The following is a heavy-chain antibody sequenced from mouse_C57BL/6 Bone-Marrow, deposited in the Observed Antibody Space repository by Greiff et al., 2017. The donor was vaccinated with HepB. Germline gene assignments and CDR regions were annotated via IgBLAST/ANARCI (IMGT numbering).Heavy chain of an antibody. D-gene: IGHD1-1*01. Sequence: EVQLQESGAGLVKPGGSLTLSCAASGFTFSSYAMSWVRQTPEKRLEWVAYISSGGDYIYYADTVKGRFTISRDNARNTLYLQMSSLKSEDTAMYYCTRAIYYYGSSWYFDGWGTGTTVTVAS. J-gene: IGHJ1*03. CDR2: ISSGGDYI. V-gene: IGHV5-9-1*02. CDR3: TRAIYYYGSSWYFDG. CDR1: GFTFSSYA.